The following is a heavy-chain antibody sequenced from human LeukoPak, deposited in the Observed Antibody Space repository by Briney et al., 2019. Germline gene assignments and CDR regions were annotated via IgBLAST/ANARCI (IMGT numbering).Heavy chain of an antibody. CDR3: TTISIAAAGTFDY. CDR1: RFSFSKAW. J-gene: IGHJ4*02. CDR2: IKSKTDGGTT. Sequence: GGSLRLSCAASRFSFSKAWLILLRQAPGKGLEWVGRIKSKTDGGTTDYAAPVKGRFTISRDDSKNTLYLQMNSLKTEDTAVYYCTTISIAAAGTFDYWGQGTLVTVSS. V-gene: IGHV3-15*01. D-gene: IGHD6-13*01.